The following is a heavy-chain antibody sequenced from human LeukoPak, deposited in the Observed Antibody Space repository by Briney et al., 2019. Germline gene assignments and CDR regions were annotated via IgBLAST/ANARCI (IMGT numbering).Heavy chain of an antibody. CDR3: ARDPLAYCSSTSCYDSGGLNWFDP. V-gene: IGHV1-2*02. J-gene: IGHJ5*02. CDR1: RYTFTGYY. CDR2: INPNSGGT. D-gene: IGHD2-2*01. Sequence: ASVKVSCKASRYTFTGYYMYWVRPAPGQGLEWMGWINPNSGGTNYAQKLQGRVTMTRDTSISTAYMELRSLRSDDTAVYYCARDPLAYCSSTSCYDSGGLNWFDPWGQGTLVTVSS.